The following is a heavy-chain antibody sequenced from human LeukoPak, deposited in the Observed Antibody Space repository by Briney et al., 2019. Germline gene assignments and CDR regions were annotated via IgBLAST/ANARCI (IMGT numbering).Heavy chain of an antibody. J-gene: IGHJ4*02. CDR1: GFTFSSYG. CDR2: IRYDGSNK. CDR3: AKVAPGYTYGAHFDY. D-gene: IGHD5-18*01. Sequence: PGGSLRLSCAASGFTFSSYGMHWVRHAPGKGLEWVAFIRYDGSNKYYADSVKGRFTISRDNSKNTLYLQMNSLRAEDTAVYYCAKVAPGYTYGAHFDYWGQGTLVTVSS. V-gene: IGHV3-30*02.